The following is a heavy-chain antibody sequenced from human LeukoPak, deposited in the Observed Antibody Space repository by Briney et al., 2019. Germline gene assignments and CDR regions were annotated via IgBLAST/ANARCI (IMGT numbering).Heavy chain of an antibody. D-gene: IGHD3-3*01. CDR3: ARGQGFWSGYYKN. CDR2: IYHSGGT. J-gene: IGHJ4*02. CDR1: GYSISSGYY. Sequence: SETLSLTCTVSGYSISSGYYWGWIRQPPGKGLEWIGSIYHSGGTYYNPSLKSRVTISVDTSKNQFSLKLSSVTAADTAVYYCARGQGFWSGYYKNWGQGTLVTVSS. V-gene: IGHV4-38-2*02.